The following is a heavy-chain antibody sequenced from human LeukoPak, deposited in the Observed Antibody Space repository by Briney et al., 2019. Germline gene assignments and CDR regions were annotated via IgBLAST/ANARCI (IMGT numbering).Heavy chain of an antibody. V-gene: IGHV3-30*01. CDR3: ASALRGGENYYDSSGYYPH. CDR1: GFTFSSYA. J-gene: IGHJ4*02. D-gene: IGHD3-22*01. Sequence: HSGGSLRLSCAASGFTFSSYAMHWVRQAPGKGLEWVAVISYDGSNKYYADSVKGRFTISRDNSKNTLYLQMNSLRAEDTAVYYCASALRGGENYYDSSGYYPHWGQGTLVTVSS. CDR2: ISYDGSNK.